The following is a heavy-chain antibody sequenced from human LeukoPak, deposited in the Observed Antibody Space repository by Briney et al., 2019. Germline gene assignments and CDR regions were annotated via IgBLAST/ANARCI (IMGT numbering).Heavy chain of an antibody. Sequence: PSETLSLTCAVYGGSFSGYYWSWIRQPPGKGLEWIGEINHSGSTNYNPSLKSRVTISVDTSKNQFSLKLSSVTAADTAVYYCARGLGPIYYYYYYMAVWGKGTTVTVSS. CDR3: ARGLGPIYYYYYYMAV. CDR2: INHSGST. CDR1: GGSFSGYY. V-gene: IGHV4-34*01. J-gene: IGHJ6*03.